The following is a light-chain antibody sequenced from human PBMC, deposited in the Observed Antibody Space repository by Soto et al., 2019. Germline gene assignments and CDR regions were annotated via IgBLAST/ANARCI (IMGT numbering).Light chain of an antibody. CDR2: AES. V-gene: IGKV1-39*01. CDR1: QSISSY. J-gene: IGKJ1*01. Sequence: DIRMTQSPSSLSASVGDIVTITCRASQSISSYLNWYQQRPGKAPKILIYAESSLQSGVPDRFSGSGSGTDLTLTISRLEPEDFAVYYCQQYGSSPVTFGQGTKVDIK. CDR3: QQYGSSPVT.